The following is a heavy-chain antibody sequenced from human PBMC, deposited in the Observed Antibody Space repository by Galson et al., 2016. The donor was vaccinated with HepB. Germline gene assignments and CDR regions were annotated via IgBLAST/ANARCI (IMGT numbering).Heavy chain of an antibody. CDR3: VKSGMDV. CDR2: IKQDGSEK. J-gene: IGHJ6*02. CDR1: GFTFSTSW. Sequence: SLRLSCAASGFTFSTSWMTWVRQAPGKGLEWLAAIKQDGSEKNYVDSVKGRFTISRDNAKNSLYLQMNSLGAEDTAVYHCVKSGMDVWGQGTTVTVSS. V-gene: IGHV3-7*01.